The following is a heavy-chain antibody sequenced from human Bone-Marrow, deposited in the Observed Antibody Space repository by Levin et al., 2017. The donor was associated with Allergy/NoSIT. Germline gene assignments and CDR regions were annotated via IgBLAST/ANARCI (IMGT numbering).Heavy chain of an antibody. CDR2: ISSSSSYI. CDR3: ARGLGGYFDY. J-gene: IGHJ4*02. V-gene: IGHV3-21*01. Sequence: GESLKISCAASGFTFSSYSMNWVRQAPGKGLEWVSSISSSSSYIYYADSVKGRFTISRDNAKNSLYLQMNSLRAEDTAVYYCARGLGGYFDYWGQGTLVTVSS. D-gene: IGHD3-16*01. CDR1: GFTFSSYS.